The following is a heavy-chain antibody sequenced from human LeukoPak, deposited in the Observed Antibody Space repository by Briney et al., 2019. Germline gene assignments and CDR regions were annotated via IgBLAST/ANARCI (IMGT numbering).Heavy chain of an antibody. CDR1: GFTFSSYS. V-gene: IGHV3-21*01. Sequence: GGSLRLSCAASGFTFSSYSMNWVRQAPGKGLEWVSSISSSSSYIYYADSVKGRFTISRDNAKNSLYLQMNSLRAEDTAVYYCARDARKGSGSYYDYWGQGTLVTVSS. CDR2: ISSSSSYI. CDR3: ARDARKGSGSYYDY. J-gene: IGHJ4*02. D-gene: IGHD1-26*01.